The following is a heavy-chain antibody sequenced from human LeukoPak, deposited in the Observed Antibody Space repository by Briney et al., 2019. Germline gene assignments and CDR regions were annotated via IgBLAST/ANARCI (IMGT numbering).Heavy chain of an antibody. D-gene: IGHD3-10*01. J-gene: IGHJ1*01. V-gene: IGHV3-9*01. CDR1: GFTFDDYA. CDR3: AKAPSHYYGSGLAEYFQH. Sequence: PGRSLRLSCAASGFTFDDYAMHWVRQAPGKGLEWVSGISWNSGSIGYADSVKGRFTISRDNAKNSLYLQMNSLRAEDTALYYCAKAPSHYYGSGLAEYFQHWGQGTLVTVSS. CDR2: ISWNSGSI.